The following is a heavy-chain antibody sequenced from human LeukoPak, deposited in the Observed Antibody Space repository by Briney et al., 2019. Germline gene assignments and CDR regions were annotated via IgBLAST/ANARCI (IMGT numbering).Heavy chain of an antibody. J-gene: IGHJ4*02. D-gene: IGHD3-10*01. V-gene: IGHV4-39*07. CDR2: IYYSGVT. Sequence: PSETLSLTCTVSGGSINSASYYWGWIRQSPGKGLEWIGAIYYSGVTFYNPSLKSRVTISVDTSKNQFSLKLSSVTAADTAVYYCASNYYGSGSLDYWGQGTLVTVSS. CDR3: ASNYYGSGSLDY. CDR1: GGSINSASYY.